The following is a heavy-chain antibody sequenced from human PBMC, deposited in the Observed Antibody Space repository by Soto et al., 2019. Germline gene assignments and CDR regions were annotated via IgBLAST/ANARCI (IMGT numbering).Heavy chain of an antibody. CDR1: GFTFEEYT. CDR3: TKNMVGRVVVAVYNHFDY. CDR2: IGWNGIDT. D-gene: IGHD2-15*01. V-gene: IGHV3-43*01. Sequence: EVQLVESGGVVVQPGGSLRLSCVASGFTFEEYTMHWVRQAPGKGLEWVSLIGWNGIDTYYADSVKGRFTISRDNSKNSLFLQMNSLRTDDSAIYYCTKNMVGRVVVAVYNHFDYWGQGALVTVSS. J-gene: IGHJ4*02.